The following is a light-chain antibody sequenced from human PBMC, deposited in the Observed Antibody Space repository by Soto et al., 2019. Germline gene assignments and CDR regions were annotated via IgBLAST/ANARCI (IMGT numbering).Light chain of an antibody. V-gene: IGLV2-11*01. CDR3: CSYTSTFVV. CDR2: DVN. Sequence: QSVLTQPPSVSGCPGQSVALSCTGISSNVGVYEFVSWYQQHPGKAPKLIIYDVNKWPSGIPDRFSGSKSGNTASLTISGSQAEDEADYYCCSYTSTFVVFGAGTQLTV. CDR1: SSNVGVYEF. J-gene: IGLJ2*01.